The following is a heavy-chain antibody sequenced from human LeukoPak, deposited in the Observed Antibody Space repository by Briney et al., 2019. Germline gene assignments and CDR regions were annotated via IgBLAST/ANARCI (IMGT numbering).Heavy chain of an antibody. J-gene: IGHJ4*02. D-gene: IGHD3-10*01. CDR1: GGSFSGYY. Sequence: PSETLSLTCAVYGGSFSGYYWSWIRQPPGKGLEWIGEINHSGSTNYNPSLKSRVTISVDTSKNQFSLKLSSVTAADTAVYYCARGRVTMVRGVLNDYWGQGTLVTVSS. CDR2: INHSGST. CDR3: ARGRVTMVRGVLNDY. V-gene: IGHV4-34*01.